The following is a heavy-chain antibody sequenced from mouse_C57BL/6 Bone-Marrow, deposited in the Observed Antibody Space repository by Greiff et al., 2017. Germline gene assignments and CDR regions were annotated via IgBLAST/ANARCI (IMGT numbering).Heavy chain of an antibody. CDR3: ARFPLITTVVDYWYFDV. J-gene: IGHJ1*03. CDR1: GFTFTDYY. Sequence: EVQVVESGGGLVQPGGSLSLSCAASGFTFTDYYMSWVRQPPGKALEWLGFIRNKANGYTTEYSASVKGRFTISRDNSQSILYLQMNALRAEDSATYYCARFPLITTVVDYWYFDVWGTGTTVTVSS. V-gene: IGHV7-3*01. D-gene: IGHD1-1*01. CDR2: IRNKANGYTT.